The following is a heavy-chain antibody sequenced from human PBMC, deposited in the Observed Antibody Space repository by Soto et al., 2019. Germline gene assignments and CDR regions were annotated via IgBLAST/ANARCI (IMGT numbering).Heavy chain of an antibody. CDR1: GFSVSSNN. J-gene: IGHJ6*02. V-gene: IGHV3-53*01. D-gene: IGHD5-18*01. CDR2: IYSGGNT. CDR3: ARDSTWIPYYHYGMDV. Sequence: EVQLVESGGGLIQPGGSLRLSCAASGFSVSSNNMSWVRQAPGKGLEWVSVIYSGGNTHYADSVKGRFTISRDNSKNTLYLQMNSLRAEDTAVYYCARDSTWIPYYHYGMDVWGQGTTVTVS.